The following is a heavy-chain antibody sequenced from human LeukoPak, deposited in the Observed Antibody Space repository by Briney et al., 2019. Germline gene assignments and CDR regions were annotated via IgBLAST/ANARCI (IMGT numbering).Heavy chain of an antibody. D-gene: IGHD6-13*01. J-gene: IGHJ4*02. V-gene: IGHV4-39*07. Sequence: SETLSLTCTVSGGSISSSSYYWGWIRQPPGKGLEWIGSIYYSGSTYYNPSLKSRVTISVDTSKNQFSLKLSSVTAADTAVYYCARDHSIAAAGTGGDYWGQGTLVTVSS. CDR1: GGSISSSSYY. CDR3: ARDHSIAAAGTGGDY. CDR2: IYYSGST.